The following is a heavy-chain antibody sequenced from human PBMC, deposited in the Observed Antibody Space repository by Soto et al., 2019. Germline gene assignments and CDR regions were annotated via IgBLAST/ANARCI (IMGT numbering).Heavy chain of an antibody. D-gene: IGHD2-2*01. Sequence: QVQLQQWGAGLLKPSETLSLTCAVYGGSFSGYYWSWIRQPPGKGLEWIGEINHSGSTNYNPSLKSRVTISVDTSKNEFSLKLSSVTAADTAVYYCARAPIVVVPADMPTPLYYFDYWGQGTLVTVSS. CDR2: INHSGST. CDR3: ARAPIVVVPADMPTPLYYFDY. CDR1: GGSFSGYY. V-gene: IGHV4-34*01. J-gene: IGHJ4*02.